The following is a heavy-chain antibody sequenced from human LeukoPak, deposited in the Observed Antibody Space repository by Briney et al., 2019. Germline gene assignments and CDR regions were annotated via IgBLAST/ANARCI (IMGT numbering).Heavy chain of an antibody. J-gene: IGHJ4*02. V-gene: IGHV3-7*01. D-gene: IGHD5-18*01. CDR2: INPDGSEK. CDR3: AKATYQVRYSYADY. CDR1: GFSFSSNW. Sequence: GGSLRLSCTASGFSFSSNWMTWVRQAPGKGLEWVGNINPDGSEKFYVDSVRGRFTISRDNAKNSLYLQMNSLRAEDTAVYYCAKATYQVRYSYADYWGQGTLVTVSS.